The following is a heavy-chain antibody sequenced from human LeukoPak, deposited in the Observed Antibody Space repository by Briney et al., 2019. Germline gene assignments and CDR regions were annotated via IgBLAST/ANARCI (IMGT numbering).Heavy chain of an antibody. D-gene: IGHD1-1*01. CDR3: AKGMQPNDYYYYGLDV. V-gene: IGHV3-23*01. CDR1: GFTFSSYG. Sequence: GGSLRLSCAASGFTFSSYGMTWVRQAPGKGLEWVSAISGSGGRTYHADSVKGRLTISRDNFKHTVYLQMNSLRAEDTAVYYCAKGMQPNDYYYYGLDVWGQGTTVTVSS. J-gene: IGHJ6*02. CDR2: ISGSGGRT.